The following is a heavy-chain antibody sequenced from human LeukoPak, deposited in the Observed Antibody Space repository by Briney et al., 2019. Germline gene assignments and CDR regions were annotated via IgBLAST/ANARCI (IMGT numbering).Heavy chain of an antibody. CDR3: ASGSNDYYYYYIDV. V-gene: IGHV1-46*01. CDR2: INPSGGST. CDR1: GGTFSSYA. Sequence: ASVKVSCKASGGTFSSYAISWVRQAPGQGLEWMGIINPSGGSTSYAQKFQGRVTITRDTSTSTVYMVLSSLRSEDTAVYYCASGSNDYYYYYIDVWGKGSTVTVSS. D-gene: IGHD5-12*01. J-gene: IGHJ6*03.